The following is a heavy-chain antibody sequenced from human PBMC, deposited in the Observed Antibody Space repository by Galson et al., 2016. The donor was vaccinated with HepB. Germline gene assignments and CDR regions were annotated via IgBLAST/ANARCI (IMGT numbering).Heavy chain of an antibody. D-gene: IGHD3-22*01. CDR3: AKAYNSSGGLDY. J-gene: IGHJ4*02. CDR2: INWDGGGK. CDR1: GFPFADFT. Sequence: SLRLSCAASGFPFADFTMHWVRQAPGQGLQWVSLINWDGGGKYYAASVKGRFTISRDNSKNSLYLHMNSLTTEDTAFYYCAKAYNSSGGLDYWGQGTLVTVSS. V-gene: IGHV3-43*01.